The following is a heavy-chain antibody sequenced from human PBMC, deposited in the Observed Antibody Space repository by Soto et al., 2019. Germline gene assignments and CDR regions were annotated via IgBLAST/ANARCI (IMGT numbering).Heavy chain of an antibody. CDR1: GFTFSDYY. J-gene: IGHJ4*02. CDR3: ARDMTPRGGGMLIDS. Sequence: KPGGSLRLSCAASGFTFSDYYMTWIRQAPGKGLEWVSYISSGGETVYYADSVKGRFTVSRDNAKKSLYLEMNSLRAEDSAVYYCARDMTPRGGGMLIDSWGQGTPVTVSS. V-gene: IGHV3-11*01. CDR2: ISSGGETV. D-gene: IGHD3-16*01.